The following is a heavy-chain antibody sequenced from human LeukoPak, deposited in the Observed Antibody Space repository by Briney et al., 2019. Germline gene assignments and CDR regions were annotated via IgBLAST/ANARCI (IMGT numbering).Heavy chain of an antibody. CDR3: ARDLNYGSGSYYYYYYGMDV. D-gene: IGHD3-10*01. Sequence: LGASVKASCKASGYTFTGYYMHWVRQAPGQGLEWMGWINPNSGGTNYAQKFQGRVTMTRDTSISTAYMELSRLRSDDTAVYYCARDLNYGSGSYYYYYYGMDVWGQGTTVTVSS. CDR1: GYTFTGYY. J-gene: IGHJ6*02. V-gene: IGHV1-2*03. CDR2: INPNSGGT.